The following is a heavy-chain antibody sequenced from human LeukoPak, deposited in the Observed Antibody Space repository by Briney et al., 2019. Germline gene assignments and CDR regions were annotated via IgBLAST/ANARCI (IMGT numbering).Heavy chain of an antibody. CDR1: GFTFGDYP. Sequence: PGRSLRLSCTASGFTFGDYPLSWVRQAPGKGLEWVGLIRSTDYGGTTEYAAPVKGRFAISRDDSKSIAYLQMNSLKTADTAMYYCTRRGYTYGLKLYYFDYWGQGTLVTVSS. J-gene: IGHJ4*02. CDR2: IRSTDYGGTT. CDR3: TRRGYTYGLKLYYFDY. D-gene: IGHD5-18*01. V-gene: IGHV3-49*04.